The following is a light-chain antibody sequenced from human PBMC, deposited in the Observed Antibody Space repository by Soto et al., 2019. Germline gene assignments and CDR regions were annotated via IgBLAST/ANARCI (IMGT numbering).Light chain of an antibody. CDR3: QQYNSYWT. CDR2: KAS. CDR1: QSISIW. Sequence: DIQMTQSPSTLSASVGDRVTITCRASQSISIWLAWYQQKPGKAPKILIYKASSLESGVPSRFSGSGSGTEFTLTISSLQSEDFAIYYCQQYNSYWTFGQGTKVDI. J-gene: IGKJ1*01. V-gene: IGKV1-5*03.